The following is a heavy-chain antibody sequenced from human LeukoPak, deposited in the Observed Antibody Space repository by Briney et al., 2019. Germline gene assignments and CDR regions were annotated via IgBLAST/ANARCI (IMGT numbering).Heavy chain of an antibody. D-gene: IGHD2-15*01. CDR1: GGSISSSSYY. CDR2: IYYSGST. J-gene: IGHJ5*02. Sequence: SETLSLTCTVSGGSISSSSYYWGWIRQPPEKGLEWIGNIYYSGSTYYNPSLKSRVTISVDTSKNHFALKLSSVTAADTAVYFCAGGLGYCNIISCLNRFDPWGQGTLVTVPS. CDR3: AGGLGYCNIISCLNRFDP. V-gene: IGHV4-39*02.